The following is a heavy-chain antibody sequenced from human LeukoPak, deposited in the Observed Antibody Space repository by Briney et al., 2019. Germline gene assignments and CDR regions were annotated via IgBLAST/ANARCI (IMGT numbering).Heavy chain of an antibody. Sequence: GGSLRLSCVVSGFSVSDHYMSWVRQAPGKGLQWLSVIFADDLTYYEDSIKGRFTISRDRSQNTLYLQMKSLRAEDTAVYCARGAMSTFARFDSWGQGTLVSVSS. J-gene: IGHJ4*02. D-gene: IGHD2/OR15-2a*01. V-gene: IGHV3-53*01. CDR2: IFADDLT. CDR1: GFSVSDHY. CDR3: ARGAMSTFARFDS.